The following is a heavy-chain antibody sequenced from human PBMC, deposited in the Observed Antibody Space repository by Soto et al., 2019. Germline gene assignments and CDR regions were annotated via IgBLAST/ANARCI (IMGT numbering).Heavy chain of an antibody. CDR1: GYTFTSYD. Sequence: ASVKVSCKASGYTFTSYDINWVRQATGQGLEWMGWMNPNSGNTGYAQKFQGRVTMTRNTSISTAYMELSSLRSEDTAVYYCARGGVVDFWSGYFRSVPGGLFDPWGQGTLVTVSS. CDR3: ARGGVVDFWSGYFRSVPGGLFDP. J-gene: IGHJ5*02. D-gene: IGHD3-3*01. CDR2: MNPNSGNT. V-gene: IGHV1-8*01.